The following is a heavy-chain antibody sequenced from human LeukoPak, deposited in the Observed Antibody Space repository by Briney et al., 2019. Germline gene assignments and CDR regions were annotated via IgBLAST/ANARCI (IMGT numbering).Heavy chain of an antibody. CDR1: GGSISRYY. J-gene: IGHJ4*02. V-gene: IGHV4-59*01. Sequence: PSETLSLTCTVSGGSISRYYWSWIRQPPGKGLEWIGYIYYSGSTNYNPSLKSRVTISVDTSKNQFSLKLSSVTAADTAVYYCARARIRSGNPNYFDYWGQGTLVTVSS. CDR3: ARARIRSGNPNYFDY. CDR2: IYYSGST. D-gene: IGHD2-15*01.